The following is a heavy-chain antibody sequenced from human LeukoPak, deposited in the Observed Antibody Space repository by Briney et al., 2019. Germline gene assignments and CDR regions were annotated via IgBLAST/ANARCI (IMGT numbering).Heavy chain of an antibody. V-gene: IGHV3-30*18. CDR3: AKELVVVVAANYYYYGMDV. D-gene: IGHD2-15*01. J-gene: IGHJ6*02. CDR1: GFTFSSYG. CDR2: ISYDGSNK. Sequence: GRSLRLSCAASGFTFSSYGMHWVRQAPGKGLEWVAVISYDGSNKYYADSVKGRFTISRDNSKNTLYLQMNSLRAEDTAVYYCAKELVVVVAANYYYYGMDVWGQGTTVTVSS.